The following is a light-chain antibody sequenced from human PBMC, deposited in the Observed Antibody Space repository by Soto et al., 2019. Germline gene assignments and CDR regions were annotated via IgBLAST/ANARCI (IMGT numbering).Light chain of an antibody. V-gene: IGLV1-47*03. J-gene: IGLJ1*01. CDR1: ASTIGRNY. CDR3: AAWDDNLSGLYV. Sequence: QSVLTQSPSASGTPGQRVTISCSGSASTIGRNYVYWYQQLPGTAPKLLIYRNSQRPSGVPDRFSGSKSGTSASLAISGLWSEDEADYYCAAWDDNLSGLYVFGAGNKVTGL. CDR2: RNS.